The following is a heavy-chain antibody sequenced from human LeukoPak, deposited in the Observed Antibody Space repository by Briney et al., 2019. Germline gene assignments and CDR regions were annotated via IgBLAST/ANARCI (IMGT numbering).Heavy chain of an antibody. V-gene: IGHV1-18*01. J-gene: IGHJ5*02. CDR2: ISAYNGNT. CDR1: GYTFTSYG. CDR3: ARDGEYCSSTSCRENWFDP. D-gene: IGHD2-2*01. Sequence: ASVEVSCKASGYTFTSYGISWVRQAPGQGLEWMGWISAYNGNTNYAQKLQGRVTMTTDTSTSTAYTELRSLRSDDTAVYYCARDGEYCSSTSCRENWFDPWGQGTLVTVSS.